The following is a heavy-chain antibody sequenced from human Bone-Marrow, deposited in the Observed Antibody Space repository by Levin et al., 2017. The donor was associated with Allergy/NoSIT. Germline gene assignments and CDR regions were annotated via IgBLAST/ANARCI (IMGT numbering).Heavy chain of an antibody. J-gene: IGHJ4*02. CDR1: GYRFTSYY. V-gene: IGHV5-10-1*01. CDR3: ARRVGGLDE. CDR2: IDPSDSSA. Sequence: PGESLKISCAASGYRFTSYYVSWVRQMPGKGLEWMGRIDPSDSSATYSPSFQGHVTISADKSVSTAYLQWSAVKASDTAMYYCARRVGGLDEWGQGTLVTVSS. D-gene: IGHD3/OR15-3a*01.